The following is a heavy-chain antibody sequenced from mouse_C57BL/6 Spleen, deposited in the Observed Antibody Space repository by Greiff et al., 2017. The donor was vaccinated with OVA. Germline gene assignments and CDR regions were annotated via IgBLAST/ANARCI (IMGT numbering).Heavy chain of an antibody. J-gene: IGHJ1*03. D-gene: IGHD1-1*01. CDR2: ISDGGSYT. CDR3: ARDPHITTVVATGYFDV. CDR1: GFTFSSYA. Sequence: DVKLVESGGGLVKPGGSLKLSCAASGFTFSSYAMSWVRQTPEKRLEWVATISDGGSYTYYPDNVKGRFTISRDNAKNNLYLQMSHLKSEDTAMYYCARDPHITTVVATGYFDVWGTGTTVTVSS. V-gene: IGHV5-4*01.